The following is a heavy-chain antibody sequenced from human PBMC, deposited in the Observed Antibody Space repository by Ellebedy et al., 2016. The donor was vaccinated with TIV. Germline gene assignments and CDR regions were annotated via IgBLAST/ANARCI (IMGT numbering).Heavy chain of an antibody. CDR2: IYYSGNT. J-gene: IGHJ2*01. CDR3: SRLEYPDVDLNWYFDL. V-gene: IGHV4-39*01. D-gene: IGHD1-1*01. CDR1: GGSIRSSSYY. Sequence: GSLRLSCTVSGGSIRSSSYYWDWIRQPPGKGLEWIGNIYYSGNTYYNPTLKSRVTMSVDTSNNQFSLRLSSVTAADTAVYYCSRLEYPDVDLNWYFDLWGRGTLVTVSS.